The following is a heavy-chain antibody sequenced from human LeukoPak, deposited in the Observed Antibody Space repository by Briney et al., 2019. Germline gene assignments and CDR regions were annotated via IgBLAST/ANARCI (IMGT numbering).Heavy chain of an antibody. V-gene: IGHV4-39*01. J-gene: IGHJ4*02. Sequence: SETLSLTCTVSGGSISSSSYYWGWIRQPPGKGLEWIGSIYYSGSTYYNPSLKSRVTISVDTSKNQFSLKLSSVTAADTAVYYCATPYCSGGSCRYYFDCWGQGTLVTVSS. CDR2: IYYSGST. CDR1: GGSISSSSYY. CDR3: ATPYCSGGSCRYYFDC. D-gene: IGHD2-15*01.